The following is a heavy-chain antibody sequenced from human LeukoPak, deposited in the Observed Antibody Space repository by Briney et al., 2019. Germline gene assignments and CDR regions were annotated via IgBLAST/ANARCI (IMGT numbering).Heavy chain of an antibody. V-gene: IGHV3-21*01. CDR2: ISSSSSYI. D-gene: IGHD6-19*01. CDR1: GFTFSSYS. CDR3: ARWFTSGRGFFDY. Sequence: GGSLRLSCAASGFTFSSYSMTWVRQAPGKGLEWVSSISSSSSYIYYADSVKGRFTISRDNAKNSLYLQMNSLRAEDTAVYYCARWFTSGRGFFDYWGQGILVTVSS. J-gene: IGHJ4*02.